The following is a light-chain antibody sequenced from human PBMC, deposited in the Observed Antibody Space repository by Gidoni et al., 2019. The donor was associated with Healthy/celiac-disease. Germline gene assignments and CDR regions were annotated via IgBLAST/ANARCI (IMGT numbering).Light chain of an antibody. CDR1: QSISSY. CDR3: QQSYSTPPV. J-gene: IGKJ3*01. V-gene: IGKV1-39*01. Sequence: DTQMTQSPSSLSASVGDRVTITCRASQSISSYLNWYQQKPEKAPKLLIYAASSLQSGVPSRVSGSGSGTDFTLTISSLQPEDFATYYCQQSYSTPPVFGPGTKVDIK. CDR2: AAS.